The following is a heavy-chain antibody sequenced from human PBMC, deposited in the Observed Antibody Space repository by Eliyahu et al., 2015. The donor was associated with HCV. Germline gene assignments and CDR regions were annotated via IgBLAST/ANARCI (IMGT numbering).Heavy chain of an antibody. CDR2: ISSNGGST. Sequence: EVQLVESGGGLVQPGGSLRLSCSASGFTFSSXAMXWXRQAPGKGLEYVSAISSNGGSTYYADSVKGRFTISRDNSKNTLYLQMSSLRAEDTAVYYCVKGDLGDYSGSYYFSLSIFDYWGQGTLVTVSS. J-gene: IGHJ4*02. CDR1: GFTFSSXA. V-gene: IGHV3-64D*09. CDR3: VKGDLGDYSGSYYFSLSIFDY. D-gene: IGHD1-26*01.